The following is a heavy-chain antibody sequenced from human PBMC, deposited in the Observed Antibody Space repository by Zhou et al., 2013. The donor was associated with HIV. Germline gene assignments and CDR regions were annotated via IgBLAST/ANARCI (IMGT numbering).Heavy chain of an antibody. Sequence: QGQLVQSGVEVKKPGASVKVSCKATGYTFSSYGISWVRQAPGQGPEWMGWISVQNGNTNYAQKFQGRVAMTTETSTSTAYMELRSLTSDDTAVYFCARSGQQLLATYYYYYMDVWGQKGPRSSS. D-gene: IGHD3-16*01. CDR2: ISVQNGNT. CDR1: GYTFSSYG. V-gene: IGHV1-18*01. CDR3: ARSGQQLLATYYYYYMDV. J-gene: IGHJ6*01.